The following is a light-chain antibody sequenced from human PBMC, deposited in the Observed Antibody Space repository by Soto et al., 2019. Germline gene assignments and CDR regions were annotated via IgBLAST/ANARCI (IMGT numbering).Light chain of an antibody. Sequence: EIVLTQSPGTLSLSPGERATLSCKASQSVSSSYLAWYQQKPGQAPRRLIYCAASRAASSPDRFISSGACTDFTLTIICLEPEEDAVEYYRQYYSSPKWTFGQGTKVDIK. CDR2: CAA. CDR1: QSVSSSY. CDR3: RQYYSSPKWT. J-gene: IGKJ1*01. V-gene: IGKV3-20*01.